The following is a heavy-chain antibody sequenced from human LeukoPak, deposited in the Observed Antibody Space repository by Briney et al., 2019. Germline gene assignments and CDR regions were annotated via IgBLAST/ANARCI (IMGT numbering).Heavy chain of an antibody. V-gene: IGHV4-59*01. CDR3: ARGQYYYYYYMDV. CDR1: GGSISIYY. J-gene: IGHJ6*03. Sequence: PLETLSLTCTVSGGSISIYYWRWIRQPPRKGLEWIGYIYYSGSTNYNPSLKSRVTISVDTSKNQFSLKLSSVTAADTAVYYYARGQYYYYYYMDVWGKGTTVTVSS. CDR2: IYYSGST.